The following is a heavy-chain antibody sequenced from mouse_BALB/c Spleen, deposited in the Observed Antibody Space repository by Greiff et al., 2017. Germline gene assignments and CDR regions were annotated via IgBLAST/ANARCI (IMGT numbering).Heavy chain of an antibody. J-gene: IGHJ2*01. CDR2: IRNKANNHAT. CDR3: TRPRITHFDY. V-gene: IGHV6-6*01. D-gene: IGHD2-4*01. CDR1: GFTFSDAW. Sequence: EVKLVESGGGLVQPGGSMRLSCAASGFTFSDAWMDWVRLSPEKGLEWIAEIRNKANNHATYYAESVKGRFTISRDDSKSSVYLQMNNLRSEDSGIYYCTRPRITHFDYWGQGTTLTVSS.